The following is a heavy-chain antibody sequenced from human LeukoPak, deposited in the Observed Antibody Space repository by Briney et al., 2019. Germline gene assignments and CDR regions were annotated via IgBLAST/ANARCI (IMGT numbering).Heavy chain of an antibody. V-gene: IGHV1-18*01. D-gene: IGHD3-3*01. J-gene: IGHJ1*01. CDR2: ISAYNGNT. CDR1: GYTFTSYG. Sequence: GASVKVSCKASGYTFTSYGISWVRQAPGQGLEWMGWISAYNGNTNYAQKLQGRVTMTTDTSTSTAYMELRSLRSDDTAVYYCASYDFPTFAEYFQHWGQGTLVTVSS. CDR3: ASYDFPTFAEYFQH.